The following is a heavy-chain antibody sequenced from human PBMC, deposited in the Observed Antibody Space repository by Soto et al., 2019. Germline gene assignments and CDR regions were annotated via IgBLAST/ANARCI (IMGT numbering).Heavy chain of an antibody. CDR3: ATAFRYFDN. CDR2: ISGTASRT. V-gene: IGHV3-23*01. J-gene: IGHJ4*02. Sequence: VESRSLSCAGCGFTPMTTPLSWVSQPPGKGVEWVTTISGTASRTYCGDSVKGRCCISRDNSKNTVTLQLNNLTLDATAVYYCATAFRYFDNWGQGTRIT. D-gene: IGHD3-9*01. CDR1: GFTPMTTP.